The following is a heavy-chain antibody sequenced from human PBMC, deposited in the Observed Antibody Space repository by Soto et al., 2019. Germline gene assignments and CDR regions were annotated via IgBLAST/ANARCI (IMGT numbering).Heavy chain of an antibody. CDR2: MSGSSSTT. CDR3: AKNQERELPRVIDF. Sequence: GGSLRLSCATSGLTFSNYAMSWVRQAPGGGLEWVSSMSGSSSTTYYADSVRGRITISRDRSKNTLYLQMSSLRAEDTALYYCAKNQERELPRVIDFWGQGTLGSVSS. V-gene: IGHV3-23*01. J-gene: IGHJ4*02. CDR1: GLTFSNYA. D-gene: IGHD1-7*01.